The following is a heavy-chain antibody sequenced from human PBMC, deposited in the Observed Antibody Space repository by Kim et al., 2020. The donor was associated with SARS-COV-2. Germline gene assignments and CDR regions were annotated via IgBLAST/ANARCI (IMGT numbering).Heavy chain of an antibody. CDR3: AKGSDLEVGWGIDV. CDR1: GFTFSSYG. D-gene: IGHD2-2*03. CDR2: ISYDGSNK. Sequence: GGSLRLSCAASGFTFSSYGMHWVRQAPGKGLEWVSGISYDGSNKYYADSVKGRFTISRDNSKNTLYLQMNSLRAEDTAVYYCAKGSDLEVGWGIDVWGQGTTVTVSS. J-gene: IGHJ6*02. V-gene: IGHV3-30*18.